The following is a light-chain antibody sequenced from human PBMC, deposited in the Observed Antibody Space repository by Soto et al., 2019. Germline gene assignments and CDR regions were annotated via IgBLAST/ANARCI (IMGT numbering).Light chain of an antibody. CDR1: QSVSSSY. Sequence: EIGLTQSPGTLSLSPGERATLSCRASQSVSSSYLAWYQQKPGQAPRLLIYGASSRATGIPDRFSGSGSGTDFTLTISRLEPEDVEVYDCQHLPGMFGQGTKVDIK. CDR3: QHLPGM. CDR2: GAS. V-gene: IGKV3-20*01. J-gene: IGKJ1*01.